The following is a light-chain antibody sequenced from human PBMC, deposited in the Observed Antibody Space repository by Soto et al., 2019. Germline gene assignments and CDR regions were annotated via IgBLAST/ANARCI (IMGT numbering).Light chain of an antibody. J-gene: IGLJ2*01. V-gene: IGLV2-8*01. CDR1: SSDVGGYNY. CDR2: EVS. CDR3: SSYAGSNNVV. Sequence: QSALTQPPSASGSPGQSVTISCTGTSSDVGGYNYVSWYQQHPGKAPKLMIYEVSKRPSGVPDRFSSSKSGNTASLTVSGLLAEDEADYYCSSYAGSNNVVFGGGTQLTVL.